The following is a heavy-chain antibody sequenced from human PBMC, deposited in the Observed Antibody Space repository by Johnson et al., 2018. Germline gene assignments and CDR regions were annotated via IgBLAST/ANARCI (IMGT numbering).Heavy chain of an antibody. CDR2: IIPLFGTA. Sequence: QVQLVQSGAEVKKPGSSVKVSCKASGGTFSSYAISWVRQAPGQGLEWMGGIIPLFGTANYAQKFQGRVTITADESTSTAYMELGSLRSEDEAVYYCASERQIVVGVGAGSGYYGMDVWGQGATVTVSS. D-gene: IGHD2-15*01. CDR1: GGTFSSYA. V-gene: IGHV1-69*12. CDR3: ASERQIVVGVGAGSGYYGMDV. J-gene: IGHJ6*02.